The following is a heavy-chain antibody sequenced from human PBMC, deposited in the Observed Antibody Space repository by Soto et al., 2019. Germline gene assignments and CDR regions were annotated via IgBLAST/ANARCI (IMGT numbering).Heavy chain of an antibody. V-gene: IGHV3-23*01. D-gene: IGHD1-26*01. J-gene: IGHJ4*02. CDR1: GFTFSDYG. Sequence: PGGSLRLSCAVSGFTFSDYGMSWIRQAPGKGLEWVSSISGSGGSTYYADSVKGRFTISKDNSNNTPYLQMNSLRAEDTAVYYCAKAPKWELTPFDYWGQGTLVTVSS. CDR2: ISGSGGST. CDR3: AKAPKWELTPFDY.